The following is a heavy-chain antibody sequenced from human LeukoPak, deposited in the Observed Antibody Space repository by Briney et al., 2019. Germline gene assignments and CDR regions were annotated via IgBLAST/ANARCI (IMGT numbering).Heavy chain of an antibody. CDR1: GDSISDKYW. V-gene: IGHV4-4*02. J-gene: IGHJ3*01. D-gene: IGHD2-8*01. CDR2: VYRSGGT. CDR3: GRHANGDSSAAFDL. Sequence: PSGTLSLTCAVSGDSISDKYWWRWVRQFPDKGLEWIGEVYRSGGTSYNPSLKSRVTVSIDYSKNQFSLNLRSVTAADTAVYYCGRHANGDSSAAFDLWGQGTMVFISS.